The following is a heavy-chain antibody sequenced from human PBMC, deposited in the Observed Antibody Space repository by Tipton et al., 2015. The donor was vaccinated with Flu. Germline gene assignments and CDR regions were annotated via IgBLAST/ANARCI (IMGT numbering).Heavy chain of an antibody. CDR1: GGSISSFY. CDR3: ARVIIVGATGAELFDH. CDR2: TYYSGYT. V-gene: IGHV4-59*01. Sequence: TLSLTCTVSGGSISSFYWSWIRQPPGKGLEWIGYTYYSGYTKYNPSLKSRVTISVDTSKNQFSLKLSSVTAADTAVYYCARVIIVGATGAELFDHWGQGTLVTVPS. J-gene: IGHJ4*02. D-gene: IGHD1-26*01.